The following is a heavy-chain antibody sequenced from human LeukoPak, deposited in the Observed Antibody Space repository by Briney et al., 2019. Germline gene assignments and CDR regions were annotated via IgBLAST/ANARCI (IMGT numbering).Heavy chain of an antibody. CDR3: ARGAGIYYTTGWTGWFDP. CDR2: ISNSDYST. Sequence: GGSLRLSCAASGFTFSSYAMSWVRQAPGKGLEWVSTISNSDYSTYYADSVKGRFTISRANSENTLYLQMNNLRAEDTAVYYCARGAGIYYTTGWTGWFDPWGQGTLVTVTS. CDR1: GFTFSSYA. J-gene: IGHJ5*02. V-gene: IGHV3-23*01. D-gene: IGHD6-19*01.